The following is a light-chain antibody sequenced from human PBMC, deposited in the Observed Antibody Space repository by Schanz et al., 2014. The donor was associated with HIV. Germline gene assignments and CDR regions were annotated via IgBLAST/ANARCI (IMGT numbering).Light chain of an antibody. CDR1: QTIGRL. Sequence: IPMTQSPSTVSASVGDRVTITCRASQTIGRLLAWYQQRPGRAPNLLIYQASALETGVPSRFSGSGSGTEFTLTISCLQTDDFATYYCQQCDTYPYTFGQGTKLYIK. V-gene: IGKV1-5*03. J-gene: IGKJ2*01. CDR3: QQCDTYPYT. CDR2: QAS.